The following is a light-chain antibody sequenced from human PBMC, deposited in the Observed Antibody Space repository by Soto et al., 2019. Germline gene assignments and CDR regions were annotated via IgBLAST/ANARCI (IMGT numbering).Light chain of an antibody. CDR1: SSNIGSNA. CDR2: LNN. Sequence: QSVLTQPPSASGTPGQRVTISCSGSSSNIGSNAVNWYQHLPGTAPKLLIYLNNQWPSGVPDRFSGSKSGTSASLAISGLQSEDEAVYCCATWDDSLNGPVFGGGTKVTVL. CDR3: ATWDDSLNGPV. V-gene: IGLV1-44*01. J-gene: IGLJ2*01.